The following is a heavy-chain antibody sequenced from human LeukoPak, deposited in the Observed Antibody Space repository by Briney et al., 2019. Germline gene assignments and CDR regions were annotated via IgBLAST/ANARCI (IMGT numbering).Heavy chain of an antibody. CDR1: GFTFSVAW. CDR2: IKGKADGGTA. CDR3: TTPKHNWKDA. D-gene: IGHD1-20*01. V-gene: IGHV3-15*01. Sequence: GGSLRLSCGASGFTFSVAWMSWVRQAPGEGLQWVGRIKGKADGGTADYAAPVKGRFTISRDDSKNTVYLQMNSLKTEDTGVYYCTTPKHNWKDAWGQGTLVFVSS. J-gene: IGHJ5*02.